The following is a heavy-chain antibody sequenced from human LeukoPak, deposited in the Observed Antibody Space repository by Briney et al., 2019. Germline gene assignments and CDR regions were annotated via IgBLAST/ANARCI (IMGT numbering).Heavy chain of an antibody. CDR2: ISGSGGST. V-gene: IGHV3-23*01. CDR1: GFTFSSYV. Sequence: GGSLRLSCAASGFTFSSYVMNWVRQAPGKVLEWVSAISGSGGSTYYADSVKGRFTISRDNSKKTLYLQMNSLRAEDTAVYYCAKEDKRIITLVRGVISNMDVWGKGTTVTVSS. D-gene: IGHD3-10*01. J-gene: IGHJ6*03. CDR3: AKEDKRIITLVRGVISNMDV.